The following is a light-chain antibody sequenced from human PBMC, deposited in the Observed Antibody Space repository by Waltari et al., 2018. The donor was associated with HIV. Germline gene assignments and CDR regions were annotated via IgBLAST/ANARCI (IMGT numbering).Light chain of an antibody. V-gene: IGLV2-11*01. J-gene: IGLJ2*01. CDR2: DVN. CDR1: SSDVGAYNY. CDR3: CSYADTYFVL. Sequence: QSALTQPSSVSGSPGQSVTISCTGTSSDVGAYNYVAWYQYHPNKGPKLLIYDVNKRPSGVPDRFSSSKSCNTSSLTVSVLQAEDESDYYCCSYADTYFVLFGGRTKLTVL.